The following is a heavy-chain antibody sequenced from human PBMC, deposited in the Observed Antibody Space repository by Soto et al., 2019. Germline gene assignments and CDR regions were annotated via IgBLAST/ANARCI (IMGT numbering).Heavy chain of an antibody. D-gene: IGHD3-10*01. CDR1: GYTFTGYY. CDR3: ARAVIRWFGESATPDAFDI. CDR2: ISPYNGNT. Sequence: ASVKVSCKASGYTFTGYYMHWMRQAPGQGLEWMGWISPYNGNTNYAQKLQGRVTMTTDTSTSTAYMELRSLRSDDTAVYYCARAVIRWFGESATPDAFDIWGQGTMVTVSS. J-gene: IGHJ3*02. V-gene: IGHV1-18*04.